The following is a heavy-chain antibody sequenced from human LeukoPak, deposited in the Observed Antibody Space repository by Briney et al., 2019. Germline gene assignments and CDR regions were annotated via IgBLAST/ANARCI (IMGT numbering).Heavy chain of an antibody. D-gene: IGHD2-8*02. CDR1: GFTFRSYN. V-gene: IGHV3-74*01. CDR2: MNTDGSRI. Sequence: GGSLRLSCAASGFTFRSYNMNWVRQAPGKGLVWVSRMNTDGSRIDYADSVKGRFTISRDNAKNTLYLQMNSLGAEDTAVYSCASDFTGRDDYWGQGTLVTVSS. J-gene: IGHJ4*02. CDR3: ASDFTGRDDY.